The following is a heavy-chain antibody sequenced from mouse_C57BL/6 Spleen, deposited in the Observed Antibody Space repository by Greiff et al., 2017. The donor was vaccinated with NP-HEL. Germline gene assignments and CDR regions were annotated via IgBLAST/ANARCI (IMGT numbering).Heavy chain of an antibody. Sequence: VQLQESGPELVKPGASVKISCKASGYSFTSYYIHWVKQRPGQGLEWIGWIYPGSGNTKYNEKFKGKATLTADTSSSTAYMQLSSLTSEDSAVYYCARGGVTAAWFAYWGQGTLVTVSA. CDR3: ARGGVTAAWFAY. V-gene: IGHV1-66*01. J-gene: IGHJ3*01. CDR1: GYSFTSYY. D-gene: IGHD2-1*01. CDR2: IYPGSGNT.